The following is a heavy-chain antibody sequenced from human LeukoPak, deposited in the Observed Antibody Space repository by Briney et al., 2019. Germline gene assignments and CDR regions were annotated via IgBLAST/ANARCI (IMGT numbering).Heavy chain of an antibody. CDR3: ARVQRQRWIQLWPQKGYFDY. J-gene: IGHJ4*02. Sequence: SETLPLTCAVYGGSFSGYYWSWIRQPPGKGLEWIGEINHSGSTNYNPSLKSRVTISVDTSKNQFSLKLSSVTAADTAVYYCARVQRQRWIQLWPQKGYFDYWGQGTLVTVSP. CDR2: INHSGST. V-gene: IGHV4-34*01. CDR1: GGSFSGYY. D-gene: IGHD5-18*01.